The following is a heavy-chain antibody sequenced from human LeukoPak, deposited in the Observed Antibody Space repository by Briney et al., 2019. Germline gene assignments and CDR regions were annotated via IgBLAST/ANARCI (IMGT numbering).Heavy chain of an antibody. CDR1: GFTFSSYE. CDR2: ISSSGSTI. D-gene: IGHD6-19*01. J-gene: IGHJ4*02. Sequence: PGGSLRLSCAASGFTFSSYEMNWVRQAPGKGLESVLYISSSGSTIYYADSVKGRFTISRDNAKNSLYLQMNSLRAEDTAVYYCARGLVGSSGFDYWGQGTLVTVSS. CDR3: ARGLVGSSGFDY. V-gene: IGHV3-48*03.